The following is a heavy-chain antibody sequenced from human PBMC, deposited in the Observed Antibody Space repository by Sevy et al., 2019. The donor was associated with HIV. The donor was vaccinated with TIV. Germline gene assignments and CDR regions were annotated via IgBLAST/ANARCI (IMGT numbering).Heavy chain of an antibody. J-gene: IGHJ4*02. CDR1: GYSLTGLS. V-gene: IGHV1-24*01. CDR2: FDPEDGER. CDR3: ATTKDYYESSGCPFDY. Sequence: ASVKVSCKVSGYSLTGLSMHWVRQAPGKGLEWMGSFDPEDGERIYAQKLEGRVTMTEDTSADPAYMELNSLRFEDTAVYYCATTKDYYESSGCPFDYWGQGTLVTVSS. D-gene: IGHD3-22*01.